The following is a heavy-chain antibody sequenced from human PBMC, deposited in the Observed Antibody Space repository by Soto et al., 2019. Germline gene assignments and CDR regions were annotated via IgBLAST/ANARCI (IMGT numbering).Heavy chain of an antibody. D-gene: IGHD2-2*03. J-gene: IGHJ4*02. CDR2: MYHSGST. V-gene: IGHV4-31*03. CDR1: GGSISSGGYY. CDR3: ASGYGSIDH. Sequence: QVQLQESGPGLVKPSQTLSLTCTVSGGSISSGGYYWSWIRQHPGKGLEWIGSMYHSGSTYYNPSLKSRVTISVDTSKKEFSLQVSSVTAADTALYYCASGYGSIDHWGQGTLVTVSS.